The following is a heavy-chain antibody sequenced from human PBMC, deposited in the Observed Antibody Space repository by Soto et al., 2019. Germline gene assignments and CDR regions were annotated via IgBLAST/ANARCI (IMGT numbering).Heavy chain of an antibody. J-gene: IGHJ6*02. V-gene: IGHV3-23*01. CDR1: GITFSSYA. D-gene: IGHD3-3*01. Sequence: PGGYMRLSCAASGITFSSYAMRWVSRAPGKGLEWDSAISGSGGSTYYADFVKGQVTTARDNCRYTQSRQRKRLRAEDTAVYDGARYHHLLEWLPARYYPYGMDFRGPTPTFTLS. CDR2: ISGSGGST. CDR3: ARYHHLLEWLPARYYPYGMDF.